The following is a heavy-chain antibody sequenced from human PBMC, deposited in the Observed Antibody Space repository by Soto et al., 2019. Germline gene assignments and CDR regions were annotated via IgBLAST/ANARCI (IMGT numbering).Heavy chain of an antibody. V-gene: IGHV4-31*03. Sequence: PSETLSLTCTVSGGSISSGGYYWSWIRQHPGKGLEWIGYIYYSGSTYYNPSLKSRVTISVDTSKNQFSLKLSSVTAADTAVYYCARGYCSSTSCYHNWFDLWGQGTLVTVSS. D-gene: IGHD2-2*01. CDR3: ARGYCSSTSCYHNWFDL. J-gene: IGHJ5*02. CDR1: GGSISSGGYY. CDR2: IYYSGST.